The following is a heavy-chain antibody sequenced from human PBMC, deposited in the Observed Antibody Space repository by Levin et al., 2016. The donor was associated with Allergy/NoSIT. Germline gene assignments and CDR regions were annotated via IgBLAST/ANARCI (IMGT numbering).Heavy chain of an antibody. CDR1: GYTFTSYA. Sequence: ASVKVSCKASGYTFTSYAMHWVRQAPGQRLEWMGWINAGNGNTKYSQKFQGRVTITRDTSASTAYMELRSLRSDDTAVYYCARAPRSYSYGYEGYYFDYWGQGTLVTVSS. CDR2: INAGNGNT. D-gene: IGHD5-18*01. CDR3: ARAPRSYSYGYEGYYFDY. J-gene: IGHJ4*02. V-gene: IGHV1-3*01.